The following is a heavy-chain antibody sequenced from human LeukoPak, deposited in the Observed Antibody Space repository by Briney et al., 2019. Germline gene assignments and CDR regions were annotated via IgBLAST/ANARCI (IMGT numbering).Heavy chain of an antibody. V-gene: IGHV4-4*08. CDR3: ARDCDTSGYYYCGMDV. CDR2: VYSSGST. CDR1: GDSINGYY. J-gene: IGHJ6*02. D-gene: IGHD3-22*01. Sequence: SETLSLTCTVSGDSINGYYWTWIRQPQGKGLEWIGCVYSSGSTNYNPSLKSRVTISVDTSTNQFSLKLTSVTAADTAVYYCARDCDTSGYYYCGMDVWGQGTTVTVSS.